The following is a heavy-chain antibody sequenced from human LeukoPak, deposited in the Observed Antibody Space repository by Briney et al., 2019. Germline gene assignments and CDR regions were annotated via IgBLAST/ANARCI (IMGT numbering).Heavy chain of an antibody. Sequence: SVKVSCKASGDSFKNYAVSWVRQAPGQGFEWMGGILTVFGTTNYEQKFQDRLTITTDESTTTAYMELNSLASDDTAVYYCARSKSVTYGFDYWGQGTLVIVSS. J-gene: IGHJ4*02. CDR2: ILTVFGTT. V-gene: IGHV1-69*05. D-gene: IGHD4-17*01. CDR3: ARSKSVTYGFDY. CDR1: GDSFKNYA.